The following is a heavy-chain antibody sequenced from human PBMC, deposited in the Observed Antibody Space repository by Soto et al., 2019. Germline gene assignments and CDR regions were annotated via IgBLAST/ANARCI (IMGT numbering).Heavy chain of an antibody. V-gene: IGHV4-39*01. Sequence: PSETLSLTCTVSGGSISSSSYYWGWIRQPPGKGLEWIGNIYYSGSTYYNPSLKSRVTISVDTSKNQFSLKLSSVTAADTAVYYRARRGSGGIAVAGTSFDYWGQGTLVTVSS. CDR2: IYYSGST. CDR3: ARRGSGGIAVAGTSFDY. J-gene: IGHJ4*02. D-gene: IGHD6-19*01. CDR1: GGSISSSSYY.